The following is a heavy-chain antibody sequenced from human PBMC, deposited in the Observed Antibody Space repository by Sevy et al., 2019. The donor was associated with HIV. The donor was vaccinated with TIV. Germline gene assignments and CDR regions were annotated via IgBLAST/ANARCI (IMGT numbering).Heavy chain of an antibody. D-gene: IGHD3-3*01. CDR2: INPSGGST. CDR1: GYTFTSYY. J-gene: IGHJ6*02. CDR3: ARDHTNYDFWSGYYWGGDYYGMDV. Sequence: ASVKVSCKASGYTFTSYYMHWVRQAPGQGLEWMGIINPSGGSTSYAQKFQGRVTMTRDTSTSTVYMELGSLRSEDTAVYYCARDHTNYDFWSGYYWGGDYYGMDVWGQGTTVTVSS. V-gene: IGHV1-46*01.